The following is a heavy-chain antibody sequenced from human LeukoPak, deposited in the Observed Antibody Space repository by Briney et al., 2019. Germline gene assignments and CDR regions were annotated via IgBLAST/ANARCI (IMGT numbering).Heavy chain of an antibody. Sequence: GASVKVSCKASGYTFTGYYMHWVRQAPGQGLEWMGWINPNSGGTNYAQKFQGRVTMTRDTSISTAYMDLGRLRSDDTAVYYCATLGYCSSTSCYTVDYWGQGTLVTVSS. CDR2: INPNSGGT. D-gene: IGHD2-2*02. V-gene: IGHV1-2*02. J-gene: IGHJ4*02. CDR1: GYTFTGYY. CDR3: ATLGYCSSTSCYTVDY.